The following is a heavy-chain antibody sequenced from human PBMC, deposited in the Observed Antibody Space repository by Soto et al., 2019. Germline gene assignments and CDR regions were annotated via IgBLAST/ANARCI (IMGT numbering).Heavy chain of an antibody. CDR1: GFTVSYNH. D-gene: IGHD1-26*01. CDR2: IDSGGNT. CDR3: ARGRGAGIWDN. V-gene: IGHV3-53*01. Sequence: GGSLRLSCAASGFTVSYNHMNWVRQAPGKGLEWVSCIDSGGNTYYADSVQGRFTISRDNSKNTLNLQVNSLRAEDTAVYYCARGRGAGIWDNWGQGTLVTVSS. J-gene: IGHJ4*02.